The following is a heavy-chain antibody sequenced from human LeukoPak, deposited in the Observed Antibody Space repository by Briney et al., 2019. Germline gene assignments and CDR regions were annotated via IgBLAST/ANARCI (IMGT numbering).Heavy chain of an antibody. V-gene: IGHV1-69*13. D-gene: IGHD6-6*01. CDR1: GGTFSSYA. J-gene: IGHJ4*02. Sequence: SVKVSCKASGGTFSSYAINWVRQAPGQGLEWMGGIIPVFGTANYAQKFQGRVTITADESTSTAYMELSSLRSEDTAVYYSARGSSSSFDYFDYWGQGTLVTVSS. CDR3: ARGSSSSFDYFDY. CDR2: IIPVFGTA.